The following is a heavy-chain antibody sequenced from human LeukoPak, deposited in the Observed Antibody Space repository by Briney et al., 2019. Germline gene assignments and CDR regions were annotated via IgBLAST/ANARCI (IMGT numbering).Heavy chain of an antibody. CDR3: ARALGYCSGGSCYSGYYYGMDV. CDR1: GFTFSSYA. CDR2: ISYDGSNK. D-gene: IGHD2-15*01. Sequence: PGGSLRLSCAVSGFTFSSYAMHWVRQAPGKGLEWVAVISYDGSNKYYADSVKGRFTISRDNSKNTLYLQMNSLRAEDTAVYYCARALGYCSGGSCYSGYYYGMDVWGQGTTVTVSS. V-gene: IGHV3-30-3*01. J-gene: IGHJ6*02.